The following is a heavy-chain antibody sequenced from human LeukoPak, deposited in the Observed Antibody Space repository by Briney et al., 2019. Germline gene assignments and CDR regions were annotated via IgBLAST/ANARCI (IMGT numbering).Heavy chain of an antibody. CDR2: ISYSGST. J-gene: IGHJ5*02. CDR3: ARDYGDYFRWFDP. CDR1: GDSISSGGYH. V-gene: IGHV4-31*03. Sequence: SQTLSLTCTVSGDSISSGGYHWTWIRQHPGKGLERIGYISYSGSTYYSPSLKSRVNISMDTSKNQFSLSLTSVTAADTAVYYCARDYGDYFRWFDPWGQGTLVTVSS. D-gene: IGHD4-17*01.